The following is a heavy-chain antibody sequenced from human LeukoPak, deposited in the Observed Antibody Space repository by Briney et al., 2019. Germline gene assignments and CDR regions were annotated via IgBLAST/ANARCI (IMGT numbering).Heavy chain of an antibody. CDR2: ISWNSGSI. CDR3: AKGGRVLLWFGEKPGAFDI. D-gene: IGHD3-10*01. Sequence: ALRLSCAASGGTFDDYAMHWVRQAPGKGLVEVSGISWNSGSIGYADSVKGRFTISRDNAKNYLYLQMNSLRAEDTALYYCAKGGRVLLWFGEKPGAFDIWGQGTMVTVSS. J-gene: IGHJ3*02. CDR1: GGTFDDYA. V-gene: IGHV3-9*01.